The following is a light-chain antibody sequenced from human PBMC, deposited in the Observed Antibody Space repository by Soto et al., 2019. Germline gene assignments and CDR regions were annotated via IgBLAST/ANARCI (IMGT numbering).Light chain of an antibody. CDR3: YSRDSSDYHRV. CDR1: AFPKKY. J-gene: IGLJ2*01. Sequence: SYELTQPPSVSVSPGQTARITCSGDAFPKKYAYWYQQKSGQAPVLVIYEDDKRPSGIPERLSGSTAGTTATLTISGAQVEDEADYYRYSRDSSDYHRVFGGGTKVTVL. V-gene: IGLV3-10*01. CDR2: EDD.